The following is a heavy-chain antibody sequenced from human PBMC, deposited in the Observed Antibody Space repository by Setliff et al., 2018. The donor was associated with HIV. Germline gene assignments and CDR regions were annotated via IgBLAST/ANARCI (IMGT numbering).Heavy chain of an antibody. D-gene: IGHD6-19*01. CDR2: VNHSGGT. Sequence: PSETLSLTCAVYGGSFSGFYWNWIRQPPGKGLEWIGEVNHSGGTTYNPSLKSRVTISGDTSKNQFSLNMTSVTAADAAVYYCVPERGSSGWQEGYYFDYWGQGTLVTVSS. CDR1: GGSFSGFY. J-gene: IGHJ4*02. CDR3: VPERGSSGWQEGYYFDY. V-gene: IGHV4-34*01.